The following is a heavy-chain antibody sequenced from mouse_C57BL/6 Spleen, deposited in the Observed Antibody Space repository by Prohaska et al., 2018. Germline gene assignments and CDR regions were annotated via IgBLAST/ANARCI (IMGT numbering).Heavy chain of an antibody. CDR2: IHPNSGST. Sequence: QVQLQQPGAELVKPGASVKLSCKASGYPFTSYWMHWVKQRPGQGLEWIGMIHPNSGSTNYNEKFKSKATLTVDKSSSTAYMQLSSLTSEDSAVYFCARQAQATLYYFDYWGQGTTLTVSS. V-gene: IGHV1-64*01. CDR3: ARQAQATLYYFDY. D-gene: IGHD3-2*02. J-gene: IGHJ2*01. CDR1: GYPFTSYW.